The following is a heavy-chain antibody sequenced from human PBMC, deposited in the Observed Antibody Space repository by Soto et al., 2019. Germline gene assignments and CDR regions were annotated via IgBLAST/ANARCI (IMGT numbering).Heavy chain of an antibody. D-gene: IGHD4-17*01. CDR1: GFTFRNYG. J-gene: IGHJ1*01. CDR2: ISYDGNNK. Sequence: QVQLVESGGGVVQPGRTLRLSCAASGFTFRNYGMHWVRQAPGKGLEWVAVISYDGNNKYYADSVKGRFTISRDNSKNTLYLQMNSLRPEDTAMYYCARDPHDYGDYIYYCQHWGQGTLVTVSS. V-gene: IGHV3-30*03. CDR3: ARDPHDYGDYIYYCQH.